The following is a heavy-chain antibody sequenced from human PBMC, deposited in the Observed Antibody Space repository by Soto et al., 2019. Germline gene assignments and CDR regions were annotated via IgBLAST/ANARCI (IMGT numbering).Heavy chain of an antibody. CDR1: GFNFKSYG. V-gene: IGHV3-30*18. CDR3: AKAGNGDYRDFEH. CDR2: ISYDGSNK. Sequence: SLRLSCAASGFNFKSYGLHWVRQSPGKGLEWVAIISYDGSNKYYADSVKGRFTISRDNSKNTLYLQMNSLRPEDTAVYYCAKAGNGDYRDFEHWGQGTLVSVS. D-gene: IGHD4-17*01. J-gene: IGHJ4*02.